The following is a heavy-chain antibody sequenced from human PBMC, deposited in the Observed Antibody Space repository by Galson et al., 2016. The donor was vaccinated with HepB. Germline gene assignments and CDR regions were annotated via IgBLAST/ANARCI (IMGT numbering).Heavy chain of an antibody. CDR2: IYPDDST. J-gene: IGHJ3*01. D-gene: IGHD2-21*01. CDR3: ARDEPPSTGGALDF. V-gene: IGHV3-53*01. Sequence: SLRLSCAASGFILSDHYMDWVRQAPGKGLEWVSVIYPDDSTYYADSVRGRFTISRDSSKNTLYLQVNSLRAEDKAVYYCARDEPPSTGGALDFWGQGSMVTVSS. CDR1: GFILSDHY.